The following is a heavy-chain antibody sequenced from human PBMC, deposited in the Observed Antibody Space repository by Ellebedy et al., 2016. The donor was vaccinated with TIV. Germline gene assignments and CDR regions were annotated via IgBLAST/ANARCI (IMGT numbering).Heavy chain of an antibody. CDR3: AKGATILGSIVGS. J-gene: IGHJ4*02. CDR1: GFTFGDYW. V-gene: IGHV3-30*18. D-gene: IGHD5-24*01. Sequence: PGGSLRLSCAASGFTFGDYWMSWVRQAPGKGLEWLALVSSDGNIKHYADSVKARFTISRDNSKNTLIVDMNSLRPEDTAVYYCAKGATILGSIVGSWGQGTLVSVSS. CDR2: VSSDGNIK.